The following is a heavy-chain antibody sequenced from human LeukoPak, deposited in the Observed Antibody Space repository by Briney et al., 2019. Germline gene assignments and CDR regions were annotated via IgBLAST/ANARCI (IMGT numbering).Heavy chain of an antibody. CDR1: GFTFSSNW. D-gene: IGHD1-26*01. V-gene: IGHV3-74*01. Sequence: QSGGSLRLSCAASGFTFSSNWMHWVRQAPGKGLVWVSRINEDGSTTNYADSVKGRFTISRDNVKNTLYLQMNSLRAEDTAVYYCVRDLGGRSGHWGQGTLVTVSS. CDR2: INEDGSTT. J-gene: IGHJ4*02. CDR3: VRDLGGRSGH.